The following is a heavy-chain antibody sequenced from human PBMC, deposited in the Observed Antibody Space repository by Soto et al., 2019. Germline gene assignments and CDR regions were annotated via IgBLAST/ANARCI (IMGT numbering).Heavy chain of an antibody. CDR3: ARSRQLERRFHFFGVLYYFDY. CDR1: GGSISSYY. D-gene: IGHD1-1*01. Sequence: SETLSLTCTVSGGSISSYYWSWIRQPPGKGLEWIGYIYYSGSTNYNPSLKSRVTISVDTSKNQFSLKLSSVTAADTAVYYCARSRQLERRFHFFGVLYYFDYWGQGTLVTVSS. CDR2: IYYSGST. J-gene: IGHJ4*02. V-gene: IGHV4-59*01.